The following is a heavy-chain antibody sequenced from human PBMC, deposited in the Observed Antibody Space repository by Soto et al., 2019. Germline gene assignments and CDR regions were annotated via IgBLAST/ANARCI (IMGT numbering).Heavy chain of an antibody. D-gene: IGHD6-19*01. Sequence: SETLSLTGTVSGGSISSYYWSWIRQPPGKGLEWIGYIYYNGDTDYNPSLKSRVTISVDRSKNQFSLDLTSVSAADTAVYYCARDAGYASGWPFFDFWGQGALVTVSS. CDR2: IYYNGDT. J-gene: IGHJ4*02. CDR1: GGSISSYY. CDR3: ARDAGYASGWPFFDF. V-gene: IGHV4-59*01.